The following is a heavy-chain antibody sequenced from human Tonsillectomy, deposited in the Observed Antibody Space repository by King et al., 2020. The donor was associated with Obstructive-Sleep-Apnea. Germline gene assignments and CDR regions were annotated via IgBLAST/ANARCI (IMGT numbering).Heavy chain of an antibody. Sequence: QLQESGPGLVKPSETLSLTCTVSGVSIRSSTYYSALILQPPVMVLEWMWPIYYTGITLDKQSLRSRVTISMDTAKNPFSLRLTSWTAADTAFYYCARETVVVQEDWFDPWGQGALVTVSS. D-gene: IGHD2-15*01. CDR2: IYYTGIT. V-gene: IGHV4-39*07. CDR1: GVSIRSSTYY. J-gene: IGHJ5*02. CDR3: ARETVVVQEDWFDP.